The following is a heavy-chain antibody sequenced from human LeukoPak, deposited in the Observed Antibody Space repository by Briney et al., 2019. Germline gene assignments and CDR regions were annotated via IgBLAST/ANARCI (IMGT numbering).Heavy chain of an antibody. V-gene: IGHV4-4*02. CDR3: ARQETVMAQGRFAFDI. J-gene: IGHJ3*02. D-gene: IGHD5-18*01. CDR2: IYHSGST. CDR1: GGSISSSNW. Sequence: PSETLSLTCAVSGGSISSSNWWSWVRQPPGKGLEWIGEIYHSGSTNYNPSLKSRVTISVDKSKNQFSLKLSSVTAADTAVYYCARQETVMAQGRFAFDIWGQGTVVTVSS.